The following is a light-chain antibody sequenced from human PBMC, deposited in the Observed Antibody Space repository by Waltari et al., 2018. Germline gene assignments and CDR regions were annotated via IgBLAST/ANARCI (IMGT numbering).Light chain of an antibody. V-gene: IGKV3-15*01. CDR2: GAS. Sequence: EIVLTQSPASLSVSLGERATLSCRASQSVSTTLAWYQQKPCQAPRLLIYGASTRATGIPARFSGSGSGTEFTLTISSLQSADFAIYYCQQFDNWSFGQGTKLEIK. CDR1: QSVSTT. J-gene: IGKJ2*01. CDR3: QQFDNWS.